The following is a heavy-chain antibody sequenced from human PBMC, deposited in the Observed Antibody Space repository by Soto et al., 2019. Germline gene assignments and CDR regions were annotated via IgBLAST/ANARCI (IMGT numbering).Heavy chain of an antibody. CDR3: TTDPFCSGGSCYPPH. J-gene: IGHJ4*02. D-gene: IGHD2-15*01. V-gene: IGHV3-15*07. Sequence: SVSNASMNWVRQAPWKGLEWVGRIKSKTDGGTTDYAAPVKGRFTISRDDSKNTLYLQMNSLKTEDTAVYYCTTDPFCSGGSCYPPHWGQGTLVTVSS. CDR1: SVSNAS. CDR2: IKSKTDGGTT.